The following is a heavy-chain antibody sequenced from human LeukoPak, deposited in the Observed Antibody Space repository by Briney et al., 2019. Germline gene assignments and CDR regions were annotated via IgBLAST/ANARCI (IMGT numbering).Heavy chain of an antibody. V-gene: IGHV1-2*02. CDR2: INPNSGDT. CDR3: AKTDARSSSYYYTLDV. CDR1: GYTFTGYH. J-gene: IGHJ6*02. Sequence: GASVKVSCKASGYTFTGYHMHWVRQAPGQGLEWLGWINPNSGDTSYAQKFQGRVTMTRDMSISTAYMELSSLRSDDTAVYYCAKTDARSSSYYYTLDVWGQGTTVTVSS.